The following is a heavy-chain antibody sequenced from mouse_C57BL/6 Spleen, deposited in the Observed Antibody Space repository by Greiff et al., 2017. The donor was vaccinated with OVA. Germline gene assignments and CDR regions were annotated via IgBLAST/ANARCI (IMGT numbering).Heavy chain of an antibody. CDR2: INPNNGGT. V-gene: IGHV1-26*01. CDR3: YYGSSSYYYAMDY. Sequence: VQLQQSGPELVKPGASVKISCKASGYTFTDYYMNWVKQSHGKSLEWIGDINPNNGGTSYNQKFKGKATLTVDKSSSTAYMELRSLTSEDSAVYYCYYGSSSYYYAMDYWGQGTSVTVSS. CDR1: GYTFTDYY. D-gene: IGHD1-1*01. J-gene: IGHJ4*01.